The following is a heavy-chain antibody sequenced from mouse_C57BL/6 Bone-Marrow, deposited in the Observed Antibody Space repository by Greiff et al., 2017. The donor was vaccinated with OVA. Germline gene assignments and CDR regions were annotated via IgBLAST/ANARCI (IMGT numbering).Heavy chain of an antibody. V-gene: IGHV1-81*01. D-gene: IGHD3-2*02. CDR2: IYPRGGNT. CDR3: AGSSGYEGFAY. CDR1: GYTFTSYG. Sequence: VKLQESGAELARPGASVKLSCKASGYTFTSYGISWVKQRPGQGLEWIGEIYPRGGNTYYNEKFKGKATLTADKSSSTAYMELRSLTSEDSAVYFCAGSSGYEGFAYWGQGTLVTVSA. J-gene: IGHJ3*01.